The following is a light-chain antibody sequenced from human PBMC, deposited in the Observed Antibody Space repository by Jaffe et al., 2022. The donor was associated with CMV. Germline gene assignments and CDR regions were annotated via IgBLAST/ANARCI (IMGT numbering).Light chain of an antibody. CDR3: QQYNDWPPLT. CDR2: GAS. Sequence: EIVMTQSPATLSVSPGDRATLSCRASQSISSNLAWYQQKYGQAPRLLIYGASTRATGIPARFSGSGSGTEFTLTISSLQSEDFAVYYCQQYNDWPPLTFGGGSKVEIK. J-gene: IGKJ4*01. V-gene: IGKV3-15*01. CDR1: QSISSN.